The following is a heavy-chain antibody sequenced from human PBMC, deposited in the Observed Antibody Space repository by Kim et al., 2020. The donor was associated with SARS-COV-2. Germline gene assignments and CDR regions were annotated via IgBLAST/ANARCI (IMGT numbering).Heavy chain of an antibody. CDR3: AKMQGFFYY. J-gene: IGHJ4*02. Sequence: GGSLRLSCAASGFTFSSNSLSWVRQAPGKGLEWVSAISGAGTTYYADPVKGRFTISRDNVMNTVFLQMNSLRTDDTAVYYCAKMQGFFYYWGRGTLDTVST. CDR2: ISGAGTT. V-gene: IGHV3-23*01. CDR1: GFTFSSNS.